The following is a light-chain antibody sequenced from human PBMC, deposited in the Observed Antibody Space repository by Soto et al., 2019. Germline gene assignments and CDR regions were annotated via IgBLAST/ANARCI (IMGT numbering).Light chain of an antibody. CDR2: AAS. Sequence: DMQMTQSPSSLTASVGDTVTITCRTRQNIVNRGNWYQQRPGKDSDLLISAASTLHSGDPSRISGSGSGTVFTLTISSQQPEDFATYYCQQTYSGRTFGQGTKVDIK. V-gene: IGKV1-39*01. CDR1: QNIVNR. CDR3: QQTYSGRT. J-gene: IGKJ1*01.